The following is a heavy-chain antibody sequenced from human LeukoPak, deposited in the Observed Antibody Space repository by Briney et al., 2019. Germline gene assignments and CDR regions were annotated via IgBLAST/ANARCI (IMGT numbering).Heavy chain of an antibody. CDR3: ARDRGYFQH. CDR1: GFTFSTYT. Sequence: GGSLRLSCVASGFTFSTYTMNWIRQAPGKGLEWVAVISYDGSNKYYADSVKGRFTISRDNSKNTLYLQMNSLRAEDTAVYYCARDRGYFQHWGQGTLVTVSS. CDR2: ISYDGSNK. D-gene: IGHD3-10*01. V-gene: IGHV3-30-3*01. J-gene: IGHJ1*01.